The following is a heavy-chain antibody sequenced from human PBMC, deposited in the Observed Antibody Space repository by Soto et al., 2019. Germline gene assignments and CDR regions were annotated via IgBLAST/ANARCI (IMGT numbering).Heavy chain of an antibody. CDR2: IIPILGIA. J-gene: IGHJ4*02. D-gene: IGHD2-15*01. Sequence: SVKVSCKASGGTFSSYTISWVRQAPGQGLEWMGRIIPILGIANYAQKFQGRVTITADKSTSTAYMELSSLRSEDTAVYYCARDRCSGGSCYSDVVYWGQGTLVTVSS. CDR1: GGTFSSYT. V-gene: IGHV1-69*04. CDR3: ARDRCSGGSCYSDVVY.